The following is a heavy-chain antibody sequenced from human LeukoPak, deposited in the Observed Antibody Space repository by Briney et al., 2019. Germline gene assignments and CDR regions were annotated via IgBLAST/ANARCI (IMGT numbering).Heavy chain of an antibody. Sequence: GGSLRPSCAAPGLTFSTYALSGVRKPPGKGLEWVSAISGSGGSTYYADSVKGRFTISRDNSKNTLYLQMNSLRDEDTAVYYCAKDGSYWGQGTLVTVSS. CDR2: ISGSGGST. J-gene: IGHJ4*02. V-gene: IGHV3-23*01. CDR3: AKDGSY. CDR1: GLTFSTYA. D-gene: IGHD1-26*01.